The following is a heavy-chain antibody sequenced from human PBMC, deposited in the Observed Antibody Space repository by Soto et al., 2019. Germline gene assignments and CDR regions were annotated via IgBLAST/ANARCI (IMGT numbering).Heavy chain of an antibody. Sequence: SETLSLTCTVSGGSVNSGDYYWTWVRQHAGKGLEWIGYIYYNGSTYYNPSLKRRVTMSVDNSKNTLYLQMNSLRAEDTALYYCARGESRWELLFQFDYWGQGTPVTVSS. CDR2: IYYNGST. V-gene: IGHV4-31*03. J-gene: IGHJ4*02. D-gene: IGHD1-26*01. CDR1: GGSVNSGDYY. CDR3: ARGESRWELLFQFDY.